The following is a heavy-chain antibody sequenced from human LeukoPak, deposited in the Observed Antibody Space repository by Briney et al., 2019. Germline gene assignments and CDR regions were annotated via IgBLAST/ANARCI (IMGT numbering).Heavy chain of an antibody. D-gene: IGHD1-26*01. Sequence: SETLSLTCTVSGGSISGYYWGWIRQSPGKGLEWIGNRYNSGTTSYNPSLKSRVTISVDTSKNQFSLKLSSVTAADTAVYYCARGWDSGYNFYGLDVWGQGNTVIVSS. V-gene: IGHV4-59*01. J-gene: IGHJ6*02. CDR1: GGSISGYY. CDR2: RYNSGTT. CDR3: ARGWDSGYNFYGLDV.